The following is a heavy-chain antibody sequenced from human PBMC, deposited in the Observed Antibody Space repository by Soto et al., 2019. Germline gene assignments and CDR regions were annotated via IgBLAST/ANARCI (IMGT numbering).Heavy chain of an antibody. D-gene: IGHD3-10*01. Sequence: SQTLSLTCAISGDSVSSNTAAWNWIRQSPSRGLEWLGRTYYRSKWYNDYAVSVKSRITINPDTSKNQFSLQLNSVTPEDTAVYYCARGWFGECIADEYYGMDVWGQGTTVTVSS. CDR3: ARGWFGECIADEYYGMDV. CDR2: TYYRSKWYN. J-gene: IGHJ6*02. CDR1: GDSVSSNTAA. V-gene: IGHV6-1*01.